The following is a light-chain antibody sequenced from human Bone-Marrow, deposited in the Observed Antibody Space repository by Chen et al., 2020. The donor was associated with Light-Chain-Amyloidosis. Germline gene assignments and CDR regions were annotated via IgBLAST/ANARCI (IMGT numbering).Light chain of an antibody. J-gene: IGLJ3*02. Sequence: SYVLTQTSSVSVAPGQTATIACGGTNIGSTSVHWYQQTPGKAPLLVVYDDGDRPSGIPERLAGSNSGNTATLTISRVEAGDEADYYSQVWDRSSDRPVFGGGTKLTVL. CDR1: NIGSTS. V-gene: IGLV3-21*02. CDR2: DDG. CDR3: QVWDRSSDRPV.